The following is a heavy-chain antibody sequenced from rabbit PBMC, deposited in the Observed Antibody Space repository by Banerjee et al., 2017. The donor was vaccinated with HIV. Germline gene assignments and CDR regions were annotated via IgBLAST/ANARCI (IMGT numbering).Heavy chain of an antibody. V-gene: IGHV1S47*01. J-gene: IGHJ6*01. CDR1: GFDFSSSYY. Sequence: QEQLVESGGGLVQPEGSLTLTCKASGFDFSSSYYMCWVRQAPGKGLEWIACIYTGSSGSTYYASWVNGRFTISRSTSLNTVTLQMTSLTAADTATYFCARDLAGVIGWNFNFWGPGTLVTVS. CDR3: ARDLAGVIGWNFNF. CDR2: IYTGSSGST. D-gene: IGHD4-1*01.